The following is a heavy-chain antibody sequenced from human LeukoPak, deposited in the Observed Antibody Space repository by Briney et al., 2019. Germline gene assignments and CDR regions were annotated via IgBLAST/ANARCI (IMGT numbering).Heavy chain of an antibody. CDR1: GGSFSGYY. D-gene: IGHD5-12*01. J-gene: IGHJ3*02. CDR3: ARAHRGHSGYYLSQVVTNAFDI. Sequence: SETLSLTCAVYGGSFSGYYWSWIRQPPGKGLEWIGEINHSGSTNYNPSLKSRVTISVDTSKNQFSLKLSSVTAADTAVYYCARAHRGHSGYYLSQVVTNAFDIWGQGTMVTVSS. V-gene: IGHV4-34*01. CDR2: INHSGST.